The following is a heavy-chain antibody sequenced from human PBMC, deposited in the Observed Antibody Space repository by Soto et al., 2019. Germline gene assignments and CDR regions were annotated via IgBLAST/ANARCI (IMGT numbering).Heavy chain of an antibody. CDR3: ARAPYSSGWWGFDY. CDR1: GLTFSSYW. Sequence: EVQLVESGGGLVQPGGSLRLSCAASGLTFSSYWMNWVRQAPGKGLVWVSRIRDNAKNTLYLQMNSLRTEDTAVYYCARAPYSSGWWGFDYWGQGTLVTVSS. J-gene: IGHJ4*02. V-gene: IGHV3-74*01. CDR2: I. D-gene: IGHD6-19*01.